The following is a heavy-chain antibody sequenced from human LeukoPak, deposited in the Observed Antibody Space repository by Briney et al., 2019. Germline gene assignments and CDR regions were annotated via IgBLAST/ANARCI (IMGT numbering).Heavy chain of an antibody. J-gene: IGHJ5*02. CDR1: GFTFSSYG. CDR2: ISYDGSNK. Sequence: GGSLRLSCAASGFTFSSYGMHWVRQAPGKGLEWVAVISYDGSNKYYADSVKGRFTISRDNSKNTLYPQMNSLRAEDTAVYYCAKPQAVNWFDPWGQGTLVTVSS. D-gene: IGHD2-15*01. CDR3: AKPQAVNWFDP. V-gene: IGHV3-30*18.